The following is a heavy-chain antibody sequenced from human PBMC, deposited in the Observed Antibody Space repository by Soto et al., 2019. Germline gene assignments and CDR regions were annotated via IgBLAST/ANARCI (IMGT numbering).Heavy chain of an antibody. Sequence: QVQLVESGGGVVQPGRSLRLSCAASGFTFSSYGMHWVRQAPGKGLEWVTVISYDGSNKYYVDSVKGRFTISRDNSENPLYLEMNRLRAEDPAVYYCAKDRHEYSNYFDHWGQGTRVTVSS. V-gene: IGHV3-30*18. J-gene: IGHJ4*02. CDR2: ISYDGSNK. D-gene: IGHD4-4*01. CDR3: AKDRHEYSNYFDH. CDR1: GFTFSSYG.